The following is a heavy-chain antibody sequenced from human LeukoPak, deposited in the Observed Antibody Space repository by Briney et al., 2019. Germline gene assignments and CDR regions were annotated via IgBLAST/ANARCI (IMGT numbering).Heavy chain of an antibody. J-gene: IGHJ4*02. CDR3: ARNRGWQQFDY. CDR1: GFTFSSYS. Sequence: QPGGSLRLSCAASGFTFSSYSMNWVRQAPGKGLEWVSYISSSSSTIYYADSVKGRFTISRDNAKNSLYLQMNNLRAEDTAVYYCARNRGWQQFDYWGQGTLVTVSS. D-gene: IGHD5-24*01. CDR2: ISSSSSTI. V-gene: IGHV3-48*01.